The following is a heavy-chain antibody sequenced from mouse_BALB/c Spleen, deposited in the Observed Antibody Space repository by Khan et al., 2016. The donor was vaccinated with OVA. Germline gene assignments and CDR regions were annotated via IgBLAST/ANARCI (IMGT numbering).Heavy chain of an antibody. V-gene: IGHV2-6-5*01. CDR1: GFSLTDYG. J-gene: IGHJ2*01. Sequence: QVQLKQSGPGLVAPSQSLSIICTVSGFSLTDYGVSWIRQPPGKGLEWLGSIWGGGSTYYNSTLKSRLSIRKDNSKSQVFLKMNSLQTDDTAMYXCAKEDYGSSSLDHWGQGTTLTVAS. D-gene: IGHD1-1*01. CDR2: IWGGGST. CDR3: AKEDYGSSSLDH.